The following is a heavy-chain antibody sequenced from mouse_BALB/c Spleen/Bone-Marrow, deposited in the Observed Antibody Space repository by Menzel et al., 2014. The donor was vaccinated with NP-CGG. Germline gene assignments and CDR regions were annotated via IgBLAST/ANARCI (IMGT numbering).Heavy chain of an antibody. Sequence: EVQGVESGGGLVKPGGSLKLSCAASGFTFSSYAMSWVRQTPEKRLEWVATISSGGSYTHYPDSVKGRSTISRDNAKNTLYLQMSSLRSEDTAMYYCARHGITRLLDYWGQGTTLTVSS. CDR3: ARHGITRLLDY. CDR1: GFTFSSYA. CDR2: ISSGGSYT. D-gene: IGHD2-4*01. J-gene: IGHJ2*01. V-gene: IGHV5-9-3*01.